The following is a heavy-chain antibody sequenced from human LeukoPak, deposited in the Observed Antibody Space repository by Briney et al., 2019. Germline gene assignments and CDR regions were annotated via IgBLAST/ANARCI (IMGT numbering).Heavy chain of an antibody. CDR2: ISGSGGST. V-gene: IGHV3-23*01. D-gene: IGHD2-2*01. CDR1: GFTFSIYA. Sequence: PGGSLRLSCAACGFTFSIYAMSWVRQAPGKGLEWVSAISGSGGSTYYADSVKGRFTISRDNSKNTLYLQMNSLRAEDTAVYYCAKDPTANWGLGYCSSTSCYFDYWGQGTLVTVSS. CDR3: AKDPTANWGLGYCSSTSCYFDY. J-gene: IGHJ4*02.